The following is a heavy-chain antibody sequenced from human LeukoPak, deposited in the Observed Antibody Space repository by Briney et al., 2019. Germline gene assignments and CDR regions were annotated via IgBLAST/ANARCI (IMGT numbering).Heavy chain of an antibody. Sequence: ASVKVSCKASGYTFTSYGISWVRQAPGQGLGWLGWISAYNGNTNYAQKLQGRVSMTTDTSTSTAYMELRSLRSDDTAVYYCARQKGGRFDPWGQGTLVTVSS. D-gene: IGHD2-15*01. V-gene: IGHV1-18*01. CDR1: GYTFTSYG. CDR3: ARQKGGRFDP. CDR2: ISAYNGNT. J-gene: IGHJ5*02.